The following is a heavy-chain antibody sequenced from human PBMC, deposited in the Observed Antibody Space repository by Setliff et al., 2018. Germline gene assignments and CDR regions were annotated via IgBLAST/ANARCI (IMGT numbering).Heavy chain of an antibody. Sequence: ASVKVSCKATGYTFTSYYMHWVRQAPGQGLEWMGIINPSGGTTGYAQRFQGRFTISRDNSKNTLYLQMNSLRAEDTAVYYCAKGIGYSYALNYYYYGMDVWGQGTTVTVSS. CDR2: INPSGGTT. J-gene: IGHJ6*02. CDR1: GYTFTSYY. D-gene: IGHD5-18*01. V-gene: IGHV1-46*01. CDR3: AKGIGYSYALNYYYYGMDV.